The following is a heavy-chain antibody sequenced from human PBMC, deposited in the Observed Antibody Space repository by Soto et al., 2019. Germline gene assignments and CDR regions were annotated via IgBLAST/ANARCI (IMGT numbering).Heavy chain of an antibody. D-gene: IGHD6-19*01. CDR3: AKDPAVAGLWYYFDY. V-gene: IGHV3-30*02. J-gene: IGHJ4*02. CDR1: GLTFTSLH. Sequence: GGSLSLSCAVSGLTFTSLHLSWVRQPPGKGLEWVSEIQDDGSNKYYADSVKGRFTISRDNSKNTLYLQMNSLRAEDTAVYYCAKDPAVAGLWYYFDYWGQGTLVTVSS. CDR2: IQDDGSNK.